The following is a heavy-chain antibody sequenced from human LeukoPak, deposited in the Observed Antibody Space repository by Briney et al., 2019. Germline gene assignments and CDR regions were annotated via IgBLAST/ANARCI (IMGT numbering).Heavy chain of an antibody. D-gene: IGHD3-3*01. Sequence: PGGSLRLSCTASGFTFGDSGMSWFRQAPEKGLEWVGFIRSKAYGGAVEYAASVKGRFTISRDDSKSIAYLLMNSLKTEDTAVYYCSRAPYYDFWCDYWGQGTLVTVSS. CDR3: SRAPYYDFWCDY. J-gene: IGHJ4*02. V-gene: IGHV3-49*03. CDR1: GFTFGDSG. CDR2: IRSKAYGGAV.